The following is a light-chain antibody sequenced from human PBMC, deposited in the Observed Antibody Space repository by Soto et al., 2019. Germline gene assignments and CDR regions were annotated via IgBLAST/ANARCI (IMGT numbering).Light chain of an antibody. J-gene: IGKJ2*01. CDR1: QYISTH. V-gene: IGKV1-39*01. CDR2: AAS. CDR3: QQTYINPPT. Sequence: DIQMTQSPSSLSASVGDRVTITCRSSQYISTHLNWYQQKPGRAPKLLIYAASSLQSGVPSSFSGSGAGTDFTLTISSLQPEDFATYFCQQTYINPPTFGQETKLEIK.